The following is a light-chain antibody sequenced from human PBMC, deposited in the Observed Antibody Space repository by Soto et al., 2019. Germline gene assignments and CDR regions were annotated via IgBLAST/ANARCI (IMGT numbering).Light chain of an antibody. Sequence: QAVVTQAPSASETPGQRVTISCSGGTSNIGRNSVTWYQQLPGTAPKLLIYSNKRRPSGVPDRFSGSKSGTSASLAISGLQSEDEADYYCATWDDSLTDYVFGTGTKVTVL. J-gene: IGLJ1*01. CDR1: TSNIGRNS. V-gene: IGLV1-44*01. CDR2: SNK. CDR3: ATWDDSLTDYV.